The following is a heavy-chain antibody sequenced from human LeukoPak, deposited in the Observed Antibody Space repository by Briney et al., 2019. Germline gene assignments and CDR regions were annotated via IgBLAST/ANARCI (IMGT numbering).Heavy chain of an antibody. Sequence: GGSLRLSCAASGFTFSSYAMSWVRQAPGKGLEWVSAISGSGGSTYYADSVKGRFTISRDNSKNTLYLQMSSLRAEDTAVYYCANWDVVVPAARRSFDIWGQGTMVTVSS. CDR3: ANWDVVVPAARRSFDI. V-gene: IGHV3-23*01. J-gene: IGHJ3*02. CDR2: ISGSGGST. CDR1: GFTFSSYA. D-gene: IGHD2-2*01.